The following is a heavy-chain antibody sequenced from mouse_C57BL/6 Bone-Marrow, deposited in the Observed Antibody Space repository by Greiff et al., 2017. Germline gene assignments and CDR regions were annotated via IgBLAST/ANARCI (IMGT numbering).Heavy chain of an antibody. V-gene: IGHV1-82*01. CDR2: IYPGDGDT. CDR3: AYSNSAWFAY. Sequence: QVQLQQSGPELVKPGASVKISCKASGYAFSSSWMNWVKQRPGKGLEWIGRIYPGDGDTNYNGKFKGKATLTADKSSSTAYRQLSSLTSVESAVYFCAYSNSAWFAYWGQGTLVTVSA. CDR1: GYAFSSSW. D-gene: IGHD2-5*01. J-gene: IGHJ3*01.